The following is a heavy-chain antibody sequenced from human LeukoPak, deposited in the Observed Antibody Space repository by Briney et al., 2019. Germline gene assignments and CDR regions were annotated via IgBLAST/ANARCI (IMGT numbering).Heavy chain of an antibody. CDR1: GGSISSYY. D-gene: IGHD6-13*01. CDR2: IYYSGST. J-gene: IGHJ6*03. Sequence: PSETLSLTCTVSGGSISSYYWSWIRQPPGKGLEWIGYIYYSGSTNYNPSLKSRVTISVDTSKNQFSLKLSSVTAADTAVCYCARANSSSYYMDVWGKGTTVTVSS. CDR3: ARANSSSYYMDV. V-gene: IGHV4-59*01.